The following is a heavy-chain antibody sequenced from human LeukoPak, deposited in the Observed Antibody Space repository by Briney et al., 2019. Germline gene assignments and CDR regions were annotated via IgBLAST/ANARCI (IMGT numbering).Heavy chain of an antibody. Sequence: GASVKVSCKASGGTFSSYAISWVRQAPGQGLEWMGGIIPIFGTANYAQKFQGRVTITTDESTSTAYMELSSLRSEDTAVYYCARSGQDGLGYWYFDLWGRGTLVTVSS. J-gene: IGHJ2*01. D-gene: IGHD3/OR15-3a*01. V-gene: IGHV1-69*05. CDR1: GGTFSSYA. CDR2: IIPIFGTA. CDR3: ARSGQDGLGYWYFDL.